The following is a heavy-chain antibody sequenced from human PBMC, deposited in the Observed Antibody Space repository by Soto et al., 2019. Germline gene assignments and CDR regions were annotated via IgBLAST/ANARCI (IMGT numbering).Heavy chain of an antibody. J-gene: IGHJ6*02. CDR3: AGERQQWLGSYYYYYGMDV. V-gene: IGHV3-21*01. CDR1: GFTFSSYS. D-gene: IGHD6-19*01. CDR2: ISSSSSYI. Sequence: GGSLRLSCAASGFTFSSYSMNWVRQAPGKGLEWVSSISSSSSYIYYADSVKGRFTISRDNAKNSLYLQMNSLRAEDTAVYYCAGERQQWLGSYYYYYGMDVWGQGTTVTVSS.